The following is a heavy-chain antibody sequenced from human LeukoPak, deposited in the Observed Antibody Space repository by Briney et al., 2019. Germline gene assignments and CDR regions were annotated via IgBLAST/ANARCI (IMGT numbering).Heavy chain of an antibody. CDR3: ARSGPYDSSGYCYDY. CDR2: ISAYNGNT. CDR1: GYTFTSYG. V-gene: IGHV1-18*01. Sequence: ASVKVSCKASGYTFTSYGISWVRQAPGQGLEWMGWISAYNGNTNYAQKLQGRVTMTTDTSTSTAHMKLRSLRSDDTAVYYCARSGPYDSSGYCYDYWGQGTLVTVSS. J-gene: IGHJ4*02. D-gene: IGHD3-22*01.